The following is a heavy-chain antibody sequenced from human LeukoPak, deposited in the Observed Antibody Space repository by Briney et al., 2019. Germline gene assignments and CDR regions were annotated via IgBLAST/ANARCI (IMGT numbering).Heavy chain of an antibody. J-gene: IGHJ5*02. Sequence: ASETLSLTCTVSGASISSITYSWGWIRQPPGKGLQWIGSSYYSGSTDYNPSLKSRVSIFVDTSKNQLSLYLSSVTAADTAVYYCARRHSGSYYGKHWFDPWGQGTLVTVSS. D-gene: IGHD1-26*01. CDR3: ARRHSGSYYGKHWFDP. CDR1: GASISSITYS. V-gene: IGHV4-39*01. CDR2: SYYSGST.